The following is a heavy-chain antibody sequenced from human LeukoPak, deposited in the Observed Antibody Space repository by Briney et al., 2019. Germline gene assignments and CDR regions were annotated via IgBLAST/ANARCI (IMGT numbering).Heavy chain of an antibody. D-gene: IGHD6-19*01. J-gene: IGHJ5*02. CDR2: IKQDGSEK. CDR3: ARVPYSSGFDP. Sequence: GGSLRLSFAASVLPFSSHWMGSVRQAPGRGLEWVANIKQDGSEKYYVDSVKGRFTISIDNAKNSLYLQIDSRRADDNALYECARVPYSSGFDPWGQGTLVTVSS. V-gene: IGHV3-7*01. CDR1: VLPFSSHW.